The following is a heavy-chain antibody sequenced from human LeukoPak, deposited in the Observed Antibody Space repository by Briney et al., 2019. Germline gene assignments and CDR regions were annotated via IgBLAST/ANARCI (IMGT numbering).Heavy chain of an antibody. CDR2: IYYDGSNK. CDR3: VGDPYGSGSYTFDY. J-gene: IGHJ4*02. D-gene: IGHD3-10*01. CDR1: GFTFSHYG. V-gene: IGHV3-33*01. Sequence: PGGSLRLSCAASGFTFSHYGMHWVRQAPGKGLEWVALIYYDGSNKYYADSVKGRFTISRDSSKNTLYLQMNSLRAEDTAIYYCVGDPYGSGSYTFDYWGQGTLVTVSS.